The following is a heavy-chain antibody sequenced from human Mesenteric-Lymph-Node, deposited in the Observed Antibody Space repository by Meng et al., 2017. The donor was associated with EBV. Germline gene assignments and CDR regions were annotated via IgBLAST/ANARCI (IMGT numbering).Heavy chain of an antibody. CDR3: ARLRAGDYGDYYFDY. CDR2: IIPVSGTA. J-gene: IGHJ4*02. V-gene: IGHV1-69*01. D-gene: IGHD4-17*01. Sequence: QVHRVQPGAEVKKPGSSVKVSCTASGGNFSSSAINWVRQAPGQGLEWMGGIIPVSGTANYAQKFQGRLTIIADESTNPAYMELNSLKSEDTAVYYCARLRAGDYGDYYFDYWGQGTLVTVSS. CDR1: GGNFSSSA.